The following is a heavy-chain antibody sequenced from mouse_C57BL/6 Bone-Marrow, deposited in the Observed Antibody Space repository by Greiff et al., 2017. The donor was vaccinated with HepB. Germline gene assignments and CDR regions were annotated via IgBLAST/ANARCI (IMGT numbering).Heavy chain of an antibody. CDR3: ASVYYYGTAWFAY. J-gene: IGHJ3*01. Sequence: VKLMESGPGLVAPSQSLSITCTVSGFSLTSYGVDWVRQSPGKGLEWLGVIWGVGSTNYNSALKSRLSISKDNSKSQVFLKMNSLQTDDTAMYYCASVYYYGTAWFAYWGQGTLVTVSA. D-gene: IGHD1-1*01. CDR2: IWGVGST. V-gene: IGHV2-6*01. CDR1: GFSLTSYG.